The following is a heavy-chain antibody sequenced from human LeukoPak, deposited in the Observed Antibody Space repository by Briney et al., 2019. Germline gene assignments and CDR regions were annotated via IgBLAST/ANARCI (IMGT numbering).Heavy chain of an antibody. CDR2: FDPEDGET. J-gene: IGHJ4*02. Sequence: ASVKVSCKVSGYTLTELSMHWVRQAPGKGLEWMGGFDPEDGETIYAQKFQGRVTMTEDTSTDTAYMELSSLRSEDTAVYYCATHYSYYYDSSGYLDYWGQGTLVTVSS. D-gene: IGHD3-22*01. CDR1: GYTLTELS. V-gene: IGHV1-24*01. CDR3: ATHYSYYYDSSGYLDY.